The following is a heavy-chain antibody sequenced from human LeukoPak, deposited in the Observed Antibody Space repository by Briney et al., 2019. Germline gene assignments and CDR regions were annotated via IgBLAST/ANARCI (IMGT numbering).Heavy chain of an antibody. D-gene: IGHD3-9*01. CDR2: IRYDGSNK. Sequence: PGGSLRLSCSASGFTFSSYGMHWVRQAPGKGLEWVAFIRYDGSNKYYADSVKGRFTISRDNSKNTLYLQMNSLGAEDTAVYYCAKDPSDWYYMDVWGKGTTVTVSS. CDR1: GFTFSSYG. J-gene: IGHJ6*03. CDR3: AKDPSDWYYMDV. V-gene: IGHV3-30*02.